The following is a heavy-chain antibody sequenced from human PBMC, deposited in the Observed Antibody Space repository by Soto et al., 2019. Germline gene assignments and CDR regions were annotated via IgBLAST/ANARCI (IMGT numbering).Heavy chain of an antibody. J-gene: IGHJ3*02. CDR3: ARARVLRYFDWVGGAFDI. CDR2: IYHSGST. CDR1: GGSISSGGYS. D-gene: IGHD3-9*01. Sequence: PSETLSLTCAVSGGSISSGGYSWSWIRQPPGKGLEWIGYIYHSGSTYYNPSLKSRVTISVDRSKNQFSLKLSSVTAADTAVYYCARARVLRYFDWVGGAFDIWGQGTMVTVSS. V-gene: IGHV4-30-2*01.